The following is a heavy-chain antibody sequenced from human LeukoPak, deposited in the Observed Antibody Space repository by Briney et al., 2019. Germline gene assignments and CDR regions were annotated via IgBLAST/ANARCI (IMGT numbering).Heavy chain of an antibody. CDR2: IYYSGST. CDR1: GGSISSYY. J-gene: IGHJ6*02. Sequence: SETLSLTCTVSGGSISSYYWSWIRQPPGKGLEWIGYIYYSGSTNYNPSLKSRVTISVDTSKNQFSLKLSSVTAADTAVYYCASYGSGTPSYGMGVWGQGTTVTVSS. D-gene: IGHD3-10*01. CDR3: ASYGSGTPSYGMGV. V-gene: IGHV4-59*01.